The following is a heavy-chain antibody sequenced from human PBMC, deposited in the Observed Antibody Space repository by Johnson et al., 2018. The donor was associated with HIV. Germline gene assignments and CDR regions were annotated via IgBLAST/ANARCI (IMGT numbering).Heavy chain of an antibody. CDR1: GFTFSSYW. V-gene: IGHV3-7*05. D-gene: IGHD2-15*01. Sequence: EVQLVESGGGLVQPGGSLRLSCAASGFTFSSYWMSWVRQAPGKGLEWVANIKQDGSEKYHVDSVKGRFTISRDNAKNSLYLQMNSLRAEDTAVYCCASPGGWRFLGAFDIWGQGTMVTVSS. CDR3: ASPGGWRFLGAFDI. CDR2: IKQDGSEK. J-gene: IGHJ3*02.